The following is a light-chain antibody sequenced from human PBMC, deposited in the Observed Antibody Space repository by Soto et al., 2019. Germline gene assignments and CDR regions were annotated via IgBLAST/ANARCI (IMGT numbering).Light chain of an antibody. CDR2: DVI. V-gene: IGLV2-14*03. Sequence: QSVLTQPASVSDSPGQSITISCIGTSSDIGAFHHVSWHQQQPGKAPKLIIYDVIHRPSGVSNRFSGSKTGNTASLIISGLQAEDEADYYCSSYTSSSSYVFGSGTKLTVL. CDR3: SSYTSSSSYV. J-gene: IGLJ1*01. CDR1: SSDIGAFHH.